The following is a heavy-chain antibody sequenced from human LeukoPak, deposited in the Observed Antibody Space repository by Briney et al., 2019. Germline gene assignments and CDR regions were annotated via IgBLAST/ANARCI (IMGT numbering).Heavy chain of an antibody. Sequence: GGSLRLSCAASGFTFSSYWMSWVRQAPGKGLKWVANIKQDGSEKYYVDSVKGRFTISRDNAKNSPYLQMNSLRAEDTAVYYCARGPSYYDFWSGYSLPCYFDYWGQGTLVTVFS. V-gene: IGHV3-7*01. J-gene: IGHJ4*02. CDR2: IKQDGSEK. D-gene: IGHD3-3*01. CDR1: GFTFSSYW. CDR3: ARGPSYYDFWSGYSLPCYFDY.